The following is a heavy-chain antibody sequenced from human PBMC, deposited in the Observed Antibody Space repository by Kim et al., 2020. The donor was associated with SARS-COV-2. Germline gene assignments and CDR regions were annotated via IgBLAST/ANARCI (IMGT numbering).Heavy chain of an antibody. D-gene: IGHD3-9*01. J-gene: IGHJ4*02. Sequence: GGSLRLSCAASGFTFDDYAMHWVRQAPGKGLEWVSLISGDGGSTYYADSVKGRFTISRDNSKNSLYLQMNSLRTEDTALYYCAQGGRYFDWLKLSSPNYFDYWGQGTLVTVSS. CDR1: GFTFDDYA. CDR2: ISGDGGST. V-gene: IGHV3-43*02. CDR3: AQGGRYFDWLKLSSPNYFDY.